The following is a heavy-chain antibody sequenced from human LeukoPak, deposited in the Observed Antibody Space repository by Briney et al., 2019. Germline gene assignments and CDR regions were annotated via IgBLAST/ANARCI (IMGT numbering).Heavy chain of an antibody. Sequence: GASVKVSCKVSGYTLTELSMHWVRQAPGKGLEWMGGFDPEDGETIYAQKFQGRVTMTEDTSTDTAYMELSSLRSEDTALYFCAKQSDNHYYHKASDYWGQGTLVTVSS. D-gene: IGHD3-22*01. J-gene: IGHJ4*02. CDR1: GYTLTELS. V-gene: IGHV1-24*01. CDR2: FDPEDGET. CDR3: AKQSDNHYYHKASDY.